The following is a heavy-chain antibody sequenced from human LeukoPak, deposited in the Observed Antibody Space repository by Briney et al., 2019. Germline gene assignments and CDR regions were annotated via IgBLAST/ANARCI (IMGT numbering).Heavy chain of an antibody. V-gene: IGHV3-30-3*01. CDR2: VSYDGSNK. Sequence: GGSLRLSCAASGFTFSSYAMHWVRQAPGKGLEWVAVVSYDGSNKYYADSVKGRFTISRDNSKNTLYLQMNSLRAEDTAVYYCARDRVGATDYFDYWGQGTLVTVSS. J-gene: IGHJ4*02. D-gene: IGHD1-26*01. CDR3: ARDRVGATDYFDY. CDR1: GFTFSSYA.